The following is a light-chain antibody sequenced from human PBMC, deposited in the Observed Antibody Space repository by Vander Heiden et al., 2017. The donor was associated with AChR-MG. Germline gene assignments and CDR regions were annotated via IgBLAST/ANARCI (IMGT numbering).Light chain of an antibody. Sequence: DIQMTQSPSTLSASVGDRVTITCRASESISSLLAWYQQKPGKAPKLLIYKASSLESGVPSRFSGSGSATEFTLTITSLQPDDFATYYCQQYSNYPRTFGQGTKVEIK. J-gene: IGKJ1*01. CDR1: ESISSL. CDR2: KAS. V-gene: IGKV1-5*03. CDR3: QQYSNYPRT.